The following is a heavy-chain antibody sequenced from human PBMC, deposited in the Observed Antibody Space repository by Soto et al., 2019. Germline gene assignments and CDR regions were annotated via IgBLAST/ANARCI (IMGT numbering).Heavy chain of an antibody. Sequence: QVQLQESGPGLVKPSETLSLTCTVSGGSVSSGSYYWSWIRQPPGKGLEWMGYIYYSGSTNYNPSLKSRVTISVDTSKNQFSLKLSSVTAADTAVYYCARVRVGATSFDYWGQGTLVTVSS. D-gene: IGHD1-26*01. CDR2: IYYSGST. CDR1: GGSVSSGSYY. CDR3: ARVRVGATSFDY. J-gene: IGHJ4*02. V-gene: IGHV4-61*01.